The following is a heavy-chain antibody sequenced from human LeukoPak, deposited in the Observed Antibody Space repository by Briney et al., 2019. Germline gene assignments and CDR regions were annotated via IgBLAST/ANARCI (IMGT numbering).Heavy chain of an antibody. J-gene: IGHJ4*02. CDR1: GATFTIYA. Sequence: ASVKVSWMVAGATFTIYAISWVRQDPGQAVAHLRAIIPYNGETYYAQTRQGSLTMTTDTSTSTATMELRSLRFDDTAIYYCARVWWSTTSRHFDHWGQGTLVTVSS. D-gene: IGHD3-16*01. V-gene: IGHV1-18*01. CDR2: IIPYNGET. CDR3: ARVWWSTTSRHFDH.